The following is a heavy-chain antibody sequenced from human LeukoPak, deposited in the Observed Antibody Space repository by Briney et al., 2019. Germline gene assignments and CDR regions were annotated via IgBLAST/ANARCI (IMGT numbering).Heavy chain of an antibody. Sequence: SETLSLTCTVSGGSISSSSYYWGWIRQPPGKGLEWIGSIYYSGSIYYNPSLKSRVTISVDRSENQFSLKLTSVTAADTAVYYCARGIDFWSGYLDYWGQGTLVTVSS. J-gene: IGHJ4*02. CDR1: GGSISSSSYY. CDR2: IYYSGSI. CDR3: ARGIDFWSGYLDY. V-gene: IGHV4-39*07. D-gene: IGHD3-3*01.